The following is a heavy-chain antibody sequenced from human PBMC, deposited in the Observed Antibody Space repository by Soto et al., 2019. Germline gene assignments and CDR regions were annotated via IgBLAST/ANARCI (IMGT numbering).Heavy chain of an antibody. CDR3: ARVERGTATTVVDAFDI. Sequence: QVQLQQWGAGLLRPSETLSLTCAVYGGSVSSGSYYWSWIRQPPGKGLEWIGEMSHSGGTHFNRSLKSRVTRSLGTSKSPFSLKMSSVPAADTALYYCARVERGTATTVVDAFDIWGPGTMVTVSS. CDR1: GGSVSSGSYY. V-gene: IGHV4-34*01. CDR2: MSHSGGT. D-gene: IGHD1-1*01. J-gene: IGHJ3*02.